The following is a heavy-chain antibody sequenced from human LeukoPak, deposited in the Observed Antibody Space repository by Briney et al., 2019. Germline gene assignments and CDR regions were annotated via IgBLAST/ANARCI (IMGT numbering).Heavy chain of an antibody. D-gene: IGHD3-16*01. Sequence: GGSLRLSCAASGFTFTDYYMSWVRQAPGKGLEWISYISPTGHTIYYADSVKGRFTISRDNTKNSFDLQMNRLRAEDTDLYYCARDGRLAKVEGEAYSSDGMDVWGHGTTVIVSS. CDR1: GFTFTDYY. CDR2: ISPTGHTI. J-gene: IGHJ6*02. V-gene: IGHV3-11*01. CDR3: ARDGRLAKVEGEAYSSDGMDV.